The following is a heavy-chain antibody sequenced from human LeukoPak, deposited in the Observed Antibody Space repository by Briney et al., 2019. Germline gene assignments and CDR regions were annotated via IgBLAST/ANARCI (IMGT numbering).Heavy chain of an antibody. V-gene: IGHV3-74*01. CDR2: INRDGSRT. CDR3: AELGITMIGGV. Sequence: GGSPRLSCAASGFTFSNYWMHWVRQAPGKGLGWVSRINRDGSRTDYADSVKGRFTISRDNAKNSLYLQMNSLRAEDTAVYYCAELGITMIGGVWGKGTTVTISS. CDR1: GFTFSNYW. D-gene: IGHD3-10*02. J-gene: IGHJ6*04.